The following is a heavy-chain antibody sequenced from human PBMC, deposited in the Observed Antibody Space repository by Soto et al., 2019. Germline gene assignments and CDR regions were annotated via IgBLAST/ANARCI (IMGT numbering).Heavy chain of an antibody. J-gene: IGHJ6*02. CDR3: ARDRIDTIFGVVTNPLYYYYGMDV. D-gene: IGHD3-3*01. V-gene: IGHV3-7*03. CDR1: GFTFSSYW. Sequence: GGSLRLSCAASGFTFSSYWMSWVRQAPGKGLEWVANIKQDGSEKYYVDSVKGRFTISRDNAKNSLYLQMNSLRAEDTAVYYCARDRIDTIFGVVTNPLYYYYGMDVWGQGTTVTV. CDR2: IKQDGSEK.